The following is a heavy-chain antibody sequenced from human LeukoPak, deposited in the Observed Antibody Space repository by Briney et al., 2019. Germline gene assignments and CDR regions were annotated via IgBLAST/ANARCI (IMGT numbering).Heavy chain of an antibody. Sequence: KPGGSLRLSCAASGFTFSSYSMNWVRQAPGKGLEWVSSISSSSSYIYYADSVKGRFTISRDNAKNSLYLQMSSLRAEDTAVYYCARGLRWIQLWPGDYWGQGTLVTVSS. CDR2: ISSSSSYI. V-gene: IGHV3-21*01. D-gene: IGHD5-18*01. CDR3: ARGLRWIQLWPGDY. CDR1: GFTFSSYS. J-gene: IGHJ4*02.